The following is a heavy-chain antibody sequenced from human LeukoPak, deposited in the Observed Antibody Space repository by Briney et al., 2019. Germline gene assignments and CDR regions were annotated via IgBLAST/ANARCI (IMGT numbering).Heavy chain of an antibody. D-gene: IGHD3-3*01. CDR2: ITTSTSYI. J-gene: IGHJ4*02. V-gene: IGHV3-21*01. CDR3: ARDYSYGSGYLY. Sequence: PGGSLRLSCAASGFTFSSFTMNWVRQAPGKGLEWVSSITTSTSYIYYADSVKGRFTISRDSAKNSLYLQMNSLRAEDTAVYYCARDYSYGSGYLYWGQGTLVTV. CDR1: GFTFSSFT.